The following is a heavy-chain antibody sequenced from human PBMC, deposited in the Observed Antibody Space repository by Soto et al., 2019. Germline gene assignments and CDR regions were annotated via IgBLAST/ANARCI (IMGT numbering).Heavy chain of an antibody. Sequence: GGSLRLSCEASGFTFSSYAMSWVRQVPGKGLEWVSAISGSGGSTYYADSVKGRFTISRDNSKNTLYLQMNSLRAEDTAVYYCAKDQVPDYYDSSGYLNAFDIWGQGTMVTVSS. CDR1: GFTFSSYA. D-gene: IGHD3-22*01. J-gene: IGHJ3*02. CDR3: AKDQVPDYYDSSGYLNAFDI. CDR2: ISGSGGST. V-gene: IGHV3-23*01.